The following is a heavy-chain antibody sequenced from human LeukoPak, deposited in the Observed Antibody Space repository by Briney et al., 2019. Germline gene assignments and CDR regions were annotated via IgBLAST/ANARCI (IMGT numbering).Heavy chain of an antibody. D-gene: IGHD6-19*01. CDR3: ARDTYPRNIAVAGTHYYYGMDV. J-gene: IGHJ6*02. CDR1: GGSISSSSYY. Sequence: SETLSLTCTVSGGSISSSSYYWGWIRQPPGKGLEWIGSIYYSGSTYYNPSLKSRVTISVDTSKNQFSLKLSSVTAADTAVYYCARDTYPRNIAVAGTHYYYGMDVWGQGTTVTVFS. CDR2: IYYSGST. V-gene: IGHV4-39*02.